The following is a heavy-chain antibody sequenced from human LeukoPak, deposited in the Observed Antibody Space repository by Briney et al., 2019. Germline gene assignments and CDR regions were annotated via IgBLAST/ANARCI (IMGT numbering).Heavy chain of an antibody. J-gene: IGHJ4*02. D-gene: IGHD5-18*01. V-gene: IGHV3-9*01. CDR3: AKVGDTAMVLDY. CDR1: GFTFDDYA. Sequence: GGSLRLSCAASGFTFDDYAMHWVRQAPGKGLEWVSGISWNSSSIGYADSVKGRFTISRDNAKNSLYLQMNSLRAEDTALYYCAKVGDTAMVLDYWGQGTLVTVSS. CDR2: ISWNSSSI.